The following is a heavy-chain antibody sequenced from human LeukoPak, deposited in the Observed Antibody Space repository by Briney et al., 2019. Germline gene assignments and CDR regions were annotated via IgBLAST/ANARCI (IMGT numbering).Heavy chain of an antibody. CDR2: INGNGAST. CDR1: GFTFNTHA. V-gene: IGHV3-23*01. CDR3: AKDQGYSYYYLDY. D-gene: IGHD5-18*01. J-gene: IGHJ4*02. Sequence: AGGSLRLSCAASGFTFNTHAMSWVRQAPEKGLEWVSGINGNGASTYYSDSVKGRLTISRDNSKNTLYLQMSSLRAEDTAVYYCAKDQGYSYYYLDYWGQGTLVTVSS.